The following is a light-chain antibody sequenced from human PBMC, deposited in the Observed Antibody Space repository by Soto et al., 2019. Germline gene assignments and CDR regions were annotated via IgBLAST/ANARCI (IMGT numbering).Light chain of an antibody. CDR2: EVS. CDR1: SSDVGGYDY. CDR3: ASYTSSSTYV. V-gene: IGLV2-14*01. J-gene: IGLJ1*01. Sequence: LTQPASVSGSPGQSITISCTGTSSDVGGYDYVSWYQQHPGKAPKLMIYEVSNRPSGVSNRFSGSKSGNTASLTISGLQAEDEADYYCASYTSSSTYVFGTGTKVTVL.